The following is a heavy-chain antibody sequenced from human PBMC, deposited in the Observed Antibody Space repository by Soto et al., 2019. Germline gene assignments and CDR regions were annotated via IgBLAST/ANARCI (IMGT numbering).Heavy chain of an antibody. J-gene: IGHJ4*02. CDR2: IYYSGST. CDR1: GGSISSYY. CDR3: ARVSYDFWSGYLSGYFDY. V-gene: IGHV4-59*01. Sequence: PSETLSLTCTVSGGSISSYYWSWIRQPPGKGLEWIGYIYYSGSTNYNPSLKSRVTISVDTSKNQFSLKLSSVTAADTAVYYCARVSYDFWSGYLSGYFDYWGQGTLVTVSS. D-gene: IGHD3-3*01.